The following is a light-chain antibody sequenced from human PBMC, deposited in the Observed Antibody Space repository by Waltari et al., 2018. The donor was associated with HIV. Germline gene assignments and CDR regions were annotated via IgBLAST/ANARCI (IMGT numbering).Light chain of an antibody. J-gene: IGKJ1*01. CDR1: RQVSSSY. CDR2: DAS. V-gene: IGKV3-20*01. Sequence: EIVLTQAPGTLSLAPGERATPLCSASRQVSSSYLAWYQQKPGQAPRLLIYDASSRATGIPDRFSGSGSGTNFTLTISRLEPEDFAVYYCQQYDSSPHTFGQGTKVEIK. CDR3: QQYDSSPHT.